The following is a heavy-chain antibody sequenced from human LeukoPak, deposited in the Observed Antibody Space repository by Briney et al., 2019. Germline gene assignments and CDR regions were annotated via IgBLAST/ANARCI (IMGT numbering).Heavy chain of an antibody. J-gene: IGHJ6*03. CDR1: GGSISSGNYY. CDR3: ARDSRYSDNSGYYYSHYYMDV. Sequence: SETLSLTCTVSGGSISSGNYYWSWIRQPAGKGLEWIGRIYTSGSTNYNPSLMSRVTISVDTSKNQFSLNLRSVTAADTAVYYCARDSRYSDNSGYYYSHYYMDVWGKGTTVTVS. D-gene: IGHD3-22*01. CDR2: IYTSGST. V-gene: IGHV4-61*02.